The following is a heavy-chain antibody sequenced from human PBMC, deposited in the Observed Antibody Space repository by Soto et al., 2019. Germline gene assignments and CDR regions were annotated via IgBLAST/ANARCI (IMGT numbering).Heavy chain of an antibody. V-gene: IGHV3-30*18. J-gene: IGHJ3*02. Sequence: QVQLVESGGGVVQPGRSLRLSCAASGFTFSSYGMHWVRQAPGKGLEWVAVISYDGSNKYYADSVKGRFTISRDNSKNTLYLQINSQYAEHTAAYFGAEDRSGSGWYDAFEIWGPGTMVT. D-gene: IGHD6-19*01. CDR1: GFTFSSYG. CDR3: AEDRSGSGWYDAFEI. CDR2: ISYDGSNK.